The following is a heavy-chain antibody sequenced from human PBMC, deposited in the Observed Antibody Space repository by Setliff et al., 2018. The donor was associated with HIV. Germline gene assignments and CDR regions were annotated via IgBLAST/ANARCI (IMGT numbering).Heavy chain of an antibody. CDR1: GGSITSSY. V-gene: IGHV4-4*07. D-gene: IGHD6-6*01. CDR3: ASEAWTSYRSSSGYYYYYMDV. Sequence: SETLSLTCTVSGGSITSSYWSWIRQPAGKGLEWIGRIYTSGSTNYNPSLKSRVTMSIDTSKKQFSLKLSSVTAADTAVYYCASEAWTSYRSSSGYYYYYMDVWGKGTTVTVSS. CDR2: IYTSGST. J-gene: IGHJ6*03.